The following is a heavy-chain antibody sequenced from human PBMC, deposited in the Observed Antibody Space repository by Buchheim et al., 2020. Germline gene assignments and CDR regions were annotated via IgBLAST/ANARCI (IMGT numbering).Heavy chain of an antibody. CDR2: ISAGGITT. Sequence: EVQLLESGGGLVQPGGSLKLSCAASGFTFSSYAMTWVRQAPGKGLEWVSTISAGGITTYYADSVKGRFTISRDNSKNTLYLQMNSLRAEDTAVYYCARGSVVAVAGYYFDYWGQGTL. CDR1: GFTFSSYA. D-gene: IGHD6-19*01. CDR3: ARGSVVAVAGYYFDY. V-gene: IGHV3-23*01. J-gene: IGHJ4*02.